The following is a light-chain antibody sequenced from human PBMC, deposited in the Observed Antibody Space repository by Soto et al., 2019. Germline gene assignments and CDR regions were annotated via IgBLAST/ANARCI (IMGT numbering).Light chain of an antibody. CDR2: DVS. J-gene: IGLJ2*01. CDR3: SSYTSSSTVV. Sequence: QSVLTQPAFVFGSPGQSITISCTGTSSDVGGYNYVSWYQQHPGKAPKLMIYDVSNRPSWVSNRFSGSKSGNTASLTISGLQAEDEADYYCSSYTSSSTVVFGGGTKLTVL. V-gene: IGLV2-14*01. CDR1: SSDVGGYNY.